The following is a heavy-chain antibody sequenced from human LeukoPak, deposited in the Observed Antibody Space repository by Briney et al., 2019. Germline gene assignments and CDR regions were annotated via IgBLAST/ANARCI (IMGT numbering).Heavy chain of an antibody. J-gene: IGHJ4*02. CDR3: AKPPPDSSSWLFDF. Sequence: GGSLRLSCAASGFSFCSYAMRWVRQAPGRGLEWVSTVSGSGDSTYYADSVKGRFTISRDSSKNTLYLQMNSLRAEDTAVYYCAKPPPDSSSWLFDFWGQGTLVTVSS. V-gene: IGHV3-23*01. CDR2: VSGSGDST. CDR1: GFSFCSYA. D-gene: IGHD6-13*01.